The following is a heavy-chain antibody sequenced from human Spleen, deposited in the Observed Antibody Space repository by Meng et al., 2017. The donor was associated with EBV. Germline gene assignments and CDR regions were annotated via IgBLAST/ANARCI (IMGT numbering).Heavy chain of an antibody. D-gene: IGHD6-13*01. CDR1: GGSFTTYY. V-gene: IGHV4-34*01. Sequence: QVQLQQGGAGLLKPSEPLSLTCAVDGGSFTTYYWTWIRQPPGKGLEWIGEINHRGSAHYNPSLKSRLTISVDTSKKQFSLKLSSVTAADTAVYYCSRSLGAAGPDYWGQGTLVTVSS. J-gene: IGHJ4*02. CDR2: INHRGSA. CDR3: SRSLGAAGPDY.